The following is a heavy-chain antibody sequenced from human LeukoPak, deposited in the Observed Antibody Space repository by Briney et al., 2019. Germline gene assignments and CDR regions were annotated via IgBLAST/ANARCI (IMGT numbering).Heavy chain of an antibody. CDR3: AKSLLRYFDWLATVDY. CDR2: ISGSGGST. V-gene: IGHV3-23*01. CDR1: GFTVSNAW. J-gene: IGHJ4*02. Sequence: GGSLRLSCAASGFTVSNAWMSWVRQAPGKGLEWVSAISGSGGSTYYADSVKGRFTISRDNSKNTLYLQMNSLRAEDTAVYYCAKSLLRYFDWLATVDYWGQGTLVTVSS. D-gene: IGHD3-9*01.